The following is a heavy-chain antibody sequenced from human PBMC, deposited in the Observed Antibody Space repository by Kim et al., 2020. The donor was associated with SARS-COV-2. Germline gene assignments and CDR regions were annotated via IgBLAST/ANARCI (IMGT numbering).Heavy chain of an antibody. CDR3: AKSETYYDYIWGSYRYPIDAFEI. J-gene: IGHJ3*02. Sequence: GGSLRLSCAASGFTFSSYAMSWVRQAPGKGLEWVSAISGSGGSTYYADSVKGRFTISRDNSKNTLYLQMNSLRAEDTAVYYCAKSETYYDYIWGSYRYPIDAFEIWGQGTMVTVSS. V-gene: IGHV3-23*01. CDR2: ISGSGGST. D-gene: IGHD3-16*02. CDR1: GFTFSSYA.